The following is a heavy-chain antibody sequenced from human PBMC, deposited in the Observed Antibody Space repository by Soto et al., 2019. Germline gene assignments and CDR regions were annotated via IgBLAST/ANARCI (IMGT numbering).Heavy chain of an antibody. CDR3: AQEAPGGWHFFDS. J-gene: IGHJ4*02. CDR2: ISYDGTKK. V-gene: IGHV3-30*18. Sequence: GASLRLSCAASGFTFRTYGMHWVRQAPGKGLEWVADISYDGTKKFYIDSVEGRFTISRDNSKNTLYLQMNGLRTEDTAVYYCAQEAPGGWHFFDSWGQGTLVTVSS. D-gene: IGHD6-19*01. CDR1: GFTFRTYG.